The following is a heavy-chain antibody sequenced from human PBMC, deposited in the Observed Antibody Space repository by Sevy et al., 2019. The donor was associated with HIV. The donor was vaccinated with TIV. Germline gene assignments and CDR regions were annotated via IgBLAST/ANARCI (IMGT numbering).Heavy chain of an antibody. D-gene: IGHD3-22*01. CDR1: GFTFRSYE. CDR2: ISSSGSII. J-gene: IGHJ5*02. V-gene: IGHV3-48*03. CDR3: ARVDANYDKGFDP. Sequence: GGSLRLSCEASGFTFRSYEMNWVRQAPEKGLEWVSYISSSGSIIYYADSVKGRFTISRDNAKNSLYMQMNSLRAEDTAVYYCARVDANYDKGFDPWGQGTLVTVSS.